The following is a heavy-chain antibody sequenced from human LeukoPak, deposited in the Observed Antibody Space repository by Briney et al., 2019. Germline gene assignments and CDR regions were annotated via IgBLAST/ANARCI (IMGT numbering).Heavy chain of an antibody. CDR1: GFTFSSYS. V-gene: IGHV3-21*01. CDR3: ARFIAAAGTDYYYYMDV. D-gene: IGHD6-13*01. CDR2: ISSSSSYI. Sequence: GGSLRLSCAASGFTFSSYSMNWLRQAPGKGLEWVSSISSSSSYIYYADSVKGRFTISRDNAKNSLYLQMNSLRAEDTAVYYCARFIAAAGTDYYYYMDVWGKGTTVTVSS. J-gene: IGHJ6*03.